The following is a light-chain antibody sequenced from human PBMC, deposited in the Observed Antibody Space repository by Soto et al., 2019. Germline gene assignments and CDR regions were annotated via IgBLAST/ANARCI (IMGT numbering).Light chain of an antibody. CDR3: QTWGTGRV. Sequence: QPVLTQSPSASASLGASVKLTCTLSSGHSNYAIAWHQQQPEKGPRYLMKLNSDGSHSKGDGIPDRFSGSSSGAERYLTISSLQSEDEADYYCQTWGTGRVFGGGTQLTVL. CDR1: SGHSNYA. CDR2: LNSDGSH. V-gene: IGLV4-69*01. J-gene: IGLJ3*02.